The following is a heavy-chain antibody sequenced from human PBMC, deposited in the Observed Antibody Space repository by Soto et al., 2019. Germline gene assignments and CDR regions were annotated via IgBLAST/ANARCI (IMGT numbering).Heavy chain of an antibody. CDR2: IYYSGST. D-gene: IGHD2-8*01. V-gene: IGHV4-61*08. J-gene: IGHJ4*02. CDR3: ARTYGGYYDY. CDR1: GGSISSGGYY. Sequence: SETLSLTCTVSGGSISSGGYYWSWIRQHPGKGLEWIGYIYYSGSTYYNPSLKSRVTISVDTSKNQFSLKLRSVTAADTAVYYCARTYGGYYDYWGQGTLVTVS.